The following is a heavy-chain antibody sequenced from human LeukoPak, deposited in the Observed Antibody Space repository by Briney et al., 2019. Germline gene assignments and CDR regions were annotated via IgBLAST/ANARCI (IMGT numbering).Heavy chain of an antibody. CDR3: ARDFFGWSSLGH. J-gene: IGHJ1*01. CDR2: VQPDGSAK. CDR1: GFTFRSSW. Sequence: GGSLRLSCAASGFTFRSSWMNWVRQAPGKGLEWVAHVQPDGSAKIYADSVKSRFTISRDNAKDSVYLQMNSLRVEDTAVYYCARDFFGWSSLGHWGQGTLVTVSS. D-gene: IGHD6-19*01. V-gene: IGHV3-7*01.